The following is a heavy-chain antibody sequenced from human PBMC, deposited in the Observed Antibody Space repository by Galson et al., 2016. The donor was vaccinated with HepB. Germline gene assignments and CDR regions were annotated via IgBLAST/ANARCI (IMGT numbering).Heavy chain of an antibody. CDR3: AREWGSGWNGAGR. J-gene: IGHJ4*02. D-gene: IGHD6-19*01. CDR2: INTNTGNP. V-gene: IGHV7-4-1*02. Sequence: SVKVSCKASGYIFTHYAINWVRQAPGQGLEWMGWINTNTGNPTYAQGFTGRFVFSLDTSVSTAYLQISSLKAEDTAVYYCAREWGSGWNGAGRWGQGTLVTVSS. CDR1: GYIFTHYA.